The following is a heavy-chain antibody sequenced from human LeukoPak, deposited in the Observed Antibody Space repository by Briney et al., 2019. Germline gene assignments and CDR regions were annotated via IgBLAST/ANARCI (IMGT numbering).Heavy chain of an antibody. Sequence: PGGSLRLSCAASGFTFSSYSMNWVRQAPGKGLEWVSSISSSSSYIYYADSVKGRFTISRDNAKNSLYLQMNSLRAEDTAVYHCARWHYDSSGYYLFDYWGQGTLVTVSS. CDR3: ARWHYDSSGYYLFDY. V-gene: IGHV3-21*01. D-gene: IGHD3-22*01. CDR2: ISSSSSYI. CDR1: GFTFSSYS. J-gene: IGHJ4*02.